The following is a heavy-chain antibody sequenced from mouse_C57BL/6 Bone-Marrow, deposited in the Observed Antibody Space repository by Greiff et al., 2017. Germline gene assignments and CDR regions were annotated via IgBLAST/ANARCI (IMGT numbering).Heavy chain of an antibody. CDR1: GYTFTSYG. D-gene: IGHD2-13*01. CDR3: ARSGGDCWFAY. Sequence: QVQLQQSGAELARPGASVKLSCKASGYTFTSYGISWVKQRTGQGLEWIGEIYPRSGNTHYNEKFKGKATLTADKSSSTAYMELRSLTSEDSAVYFCARSGGDCWFAYWGQGTLVTVSA. J-gene: IGHJ3*01. CDR2: IYPRSGNT. V-gene: IGHV1-81*01.